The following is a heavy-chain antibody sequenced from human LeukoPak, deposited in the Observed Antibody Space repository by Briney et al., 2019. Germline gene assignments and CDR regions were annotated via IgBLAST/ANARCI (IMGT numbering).Heavy chain of an antibody. CDR2: IKSRTDGGTT. V-gene: IGHV3-15*01. D-gene: IGHD6-19*01. J-gene: IGHJ6*03. CDR3: TTDRVAGTLHYYYYYYMDV. CDR1: GFTFSNAW. Sequence: GGSLRLSCAASGFTFSNAWMSWVRQAPGKGLEWVGRIKSRTDGGTTDYAAPVKGRFTISRDDSKNTLYLQMNSLKTEDTAVYYCTTDRVAGTLHYYYYYYMDVWGKGTTVTVSS.